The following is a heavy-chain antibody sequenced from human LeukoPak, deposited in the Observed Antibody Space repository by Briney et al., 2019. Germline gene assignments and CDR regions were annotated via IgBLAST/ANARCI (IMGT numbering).Heavy chain of an antibody. CDR2: FDPEDGET. CDR3: ATDKPSGGIWSGYYFVRRAFDI. Sequence: ASVKVPCKVSGYTLTELSMHWVRQAPGKGLEWMGGFDPEDGETIYAQKFQGRVTMTEDTSTDTAYMELSSLRSEDTAVYYCATDKPSGGIWSGYYFVRRAFDIWGQGTMVTVSS. V-gene: IGHV1-24*01. D-gene: IGHD3-3*01. J-gene: IGHJ3*02. CDR1: GYTLTELS.